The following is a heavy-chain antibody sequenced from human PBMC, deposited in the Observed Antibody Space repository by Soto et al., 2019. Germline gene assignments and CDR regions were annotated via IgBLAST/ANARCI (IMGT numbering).Heavy chain of an antibody. CDR2: IIPIFGTV. D-gene: IGHD5-12*01. V-gene: IGHV1-69*12. CDR3: ARGNHRWLQLWYFDL. J-gene: IGHJ2*01. CDR1: GGTFSNYP. Sequence: QVQLVQSGAEVKKPGSSVKVSCKASGGTFSNYPISWVRQAPGQGLEWMGGIIPIFGTVNYAQKFQGRVTNTADESTSTAYMELSSLRSEDTGVYYCARGNHRWLQLWYFDLWGRGTLVTVSS.